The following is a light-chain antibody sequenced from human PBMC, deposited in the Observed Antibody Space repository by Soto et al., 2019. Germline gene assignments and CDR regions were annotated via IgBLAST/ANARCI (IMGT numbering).Light chain of an antibody. CDR3: QQYYSYPLT. CDR1: QDIGSH. V-gene: IGKV1D-16*01. J-gene: IGKJ1*01. Sequence: IQMTQSPCSLSQSXGDGVTISXXASQDIGSHLAWYQQKPEKAPKSLIYAASSLQSGVPSRFSGSGSGTDFTLTISCLQSEDFATYYCQQYYSYPLTFGQGTKVDIK. CDR2: AAS.